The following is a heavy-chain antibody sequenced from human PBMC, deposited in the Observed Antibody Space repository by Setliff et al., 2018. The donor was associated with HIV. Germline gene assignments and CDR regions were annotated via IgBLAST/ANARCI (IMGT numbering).Heavy chain of an antibody. D-gene: IGHD6-13*01. CDR2: IYYSGST. CDR1: GGSISSHY. CDR3: ARRSGAAVFYYFDY. J-gene: IGHJ4*02. Sequence: PSDTLSLTCTVSGGSISSHYWSWIRQPPGKGLEWIGGIYYSGSTNYNPSLKSRVTLSLDTSKNQFSLKLTSVTAADTAVYYCARRSGAAVFYYFDYWGQGTLVTVSS. V-gene: IGHV4-59*11.